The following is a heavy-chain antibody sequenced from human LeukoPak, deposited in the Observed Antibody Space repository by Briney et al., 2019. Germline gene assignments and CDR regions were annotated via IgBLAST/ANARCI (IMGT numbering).Heavy chain of an antibody. CDR1: GFTFSSYA. CDR2: ISGSGGST. J-gene: IGHJ5*01. CDR3: AKDRHAPGRYCSSTTCFPFDS. D-gene: IGHD2-2*01. Sequence: GGSLRLSCAASGFTFSSYAMSWVRQAPGKGLEWVSAISGSGGSTYYADSVKGRFTISRDNSKSTLYLQMNSLRAEDTAVYYCAKDRHAPGRYCSSTTCFPFDSWGQGTLVTVSS. V-gene: IGHV3-23*01.